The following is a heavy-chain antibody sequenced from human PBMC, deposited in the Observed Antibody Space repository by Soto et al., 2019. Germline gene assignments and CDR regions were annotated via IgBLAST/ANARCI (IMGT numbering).Heavy chain of an antibody. Sequence: ASVKVSCKASGGTFSSYAISWVRQAPGQGLEWMGGIIPIFGTANYAQKFQGRVTITADESKNSLYLQMNSLRAEDTAVYYCGRDPSIVATTGTYYYYYGMDVWGQGTTVTVSS. J-gene: IGHJ6*02. CDR2: IIPIFGTA. D-gene: IGHD5-12*01. V-gene: IGHV1-69*13. CDR3: GRDPSIVATTGTYYYYYGMDV. CDR1: GGTFSSYA.